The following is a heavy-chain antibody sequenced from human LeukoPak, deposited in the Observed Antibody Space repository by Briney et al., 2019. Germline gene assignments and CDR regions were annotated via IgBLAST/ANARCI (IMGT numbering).Heavy chain of an antibody. CDR3: AREGVRYYIDY. J-gene: IGHJ4*02. V-gene: IGHV3-74*01. CDR2: INADEDRA. CDR1: GFTFSDYW. Sequence: GGSLRLSCAASGFTFSDYWMHWVRQAPGKGLVWVSHINADEDRAAYADSVKGRFTISRDNARNTLYLQMNSLRAEDTAVYFCAREGVRYYIDYWGQGTLVTVSS.